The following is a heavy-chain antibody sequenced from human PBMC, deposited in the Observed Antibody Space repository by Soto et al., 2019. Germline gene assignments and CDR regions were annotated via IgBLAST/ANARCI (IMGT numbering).Heavy chain of an antibody. CDR1: GFTFSSYA. J-gene: IGHJ3*02. D-gene: IGHD2-21*01. CDR3: VRFVGGVDI. Sequence: QVQLVESGGGVVQPGRSLRLSCAASGFTFSSYAMHWVRQAPGKGLEWVAVISYDGSNKYYADSVEGRFTISRDNARNTLYVHMISRGEEEADVYYCVRFVGGVDIWGQGIMVTVSS. V-gene: IGHV3-30-3*01. CDR2: ISYDGSNK.